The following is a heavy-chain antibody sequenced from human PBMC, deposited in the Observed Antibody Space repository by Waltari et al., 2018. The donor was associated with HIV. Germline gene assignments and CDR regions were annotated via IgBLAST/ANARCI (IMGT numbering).Heavy chain of an antibody. CDR3: AKVKPDYGDYLYYFDY. V-gene: IGHV3-30*18. D-gene: IGHD4-17*01. CDR2: ISYDGGNK. CDR1: GFSFSGYD. J-gene: IGHJ4*02. Sequence: QVQLVESGGGVVHPGRSLRLSCVVSGFSFSGYDMPWVRQAPGKGLEWVAVISYDGGNKYYADSVKGRFTISRDNSKNTLYLQMNSLRAEDTAVYYCAKVKPDYGDYLYYFDYWGQGTLATVSS.